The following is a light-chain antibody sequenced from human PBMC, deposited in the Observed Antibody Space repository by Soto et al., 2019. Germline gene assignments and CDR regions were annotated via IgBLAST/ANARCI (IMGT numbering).Light chain of an antibody. CDR3: LQDYNYPKT. Sequence: DIQMTQSPSTLSASVGDRVTITCRASQSISSWLAWYQQKPGKAPKLLIYDASSLESGVPSRFSGSGSWTEFTLTISSLQPDDFATYYCLQDYNYPKTFGQGTKVDIK. V-gene: IGKV1-5*01. J-gene: IGKJ1*01. CDR2: DAS. CDR1: QSISSW.